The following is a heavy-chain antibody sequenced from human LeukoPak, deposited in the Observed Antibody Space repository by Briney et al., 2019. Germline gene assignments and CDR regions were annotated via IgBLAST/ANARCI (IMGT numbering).Heavy chain of an antibody. V-gene: IGHV1-69*05. CDR3: ARDKGVMIVVVYNDY. D-gene: IGHD3-22*01. CDR1: GGTFSSYA. CDR2: IIPIFGTA. J-gene: IGHJ4*02. Sequence: ASVKVSCKASGGTFSSYAISWVRQAPGQGLEWMGGIIPIFGTANYAQKFQGRVTITTDESTSTAYMELGSLRSDDTAVYYCARDKGVMIVVVYNDYWGQGTLVTVSS.